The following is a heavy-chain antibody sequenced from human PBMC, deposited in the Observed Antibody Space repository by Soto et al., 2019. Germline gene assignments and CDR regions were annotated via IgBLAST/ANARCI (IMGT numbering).Heavy chain of an antibody. Sequence: QPGGSLRLSCAASGFTFSNYGMHWVRQAPGKGLEWVAFISGDGSNKYYADSMKGRFTMSRDNSKSTLYLQMNSLRVEDTAVYYCTKRRNVLRFLEWSSGMEVWGQGTTVTVSS. D-gene: IGHD3-3*01. J-gene: IGHJ6*02. CDR1: GFTFSNYG. CDR2: ISGDGSNK. CDR3: TKRRNVLRFLEWSSGMEV. V-gene: IGHV3-30*18.